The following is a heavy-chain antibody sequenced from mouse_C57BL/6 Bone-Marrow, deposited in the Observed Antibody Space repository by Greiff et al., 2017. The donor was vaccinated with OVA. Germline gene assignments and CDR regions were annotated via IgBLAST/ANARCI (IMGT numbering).Heavy chain of an antibody. CDR2: INPSTGGT. CDR3: ARYDYDEYYYAMDY. Sequence: VQLKESGPELVKPGASVKISCKASGYSFTGYYMNWVKQSPEKSLEWIGEINPSTGGTTYNQKFKAKATLTVDKSSSTAYMQLKSLTSEDSAVYYCARYDYDEYYYAMDYWGQGTSVTVSS. V-gene: IGHV1-42*01. J-gene: IGHJ4*01. D-gene: IGHD2-4*01. CDR1: GYSFTGYY.